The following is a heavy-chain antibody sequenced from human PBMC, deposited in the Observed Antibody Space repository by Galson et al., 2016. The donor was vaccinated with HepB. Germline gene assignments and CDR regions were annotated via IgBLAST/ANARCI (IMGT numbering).Heavy chain of an antibody. D-gene: IGHD6-25*01. CDR1: GFTFTTYG. Sequence: SLRLSCAASGFTFTTYGMHWVRRAPGKGLESVAIISFDGTNKYYADSVKARFTISRDNSKNTLYLQMNSLRAEDTAVYYCAREHPGIAAAILDYWGQGTLVTVSA. J-gene: IGHJ4*02. CDR2: ISFDGTNK. V-gene: IGHV3-30*03. CDR3: AREHPGIAAAILDY.